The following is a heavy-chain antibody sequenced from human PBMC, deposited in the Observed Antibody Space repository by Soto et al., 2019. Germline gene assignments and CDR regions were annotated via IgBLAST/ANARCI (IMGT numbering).Heavy chain of an antibody. J-gene: IGHJ5*02. Sequence: QVQLVQSGAEVKKPGSSVKVSCKASGGTFSSYAISWVRQAPKQGLEWMGGIIPIFGTANYAQKFQGRVTITADESTSTAYMELSSLRSEDTAVYYCARGSLFKWGYDYYWFDPWGQGTLVTVSS. V-gene: IGHV1-69*01. CDR2: IIPIFGTA. D-gene: IGHD5-12*01. CDR1: GGTFSSYA. CDR3: ARGSLFKWGYDYYWFDP.